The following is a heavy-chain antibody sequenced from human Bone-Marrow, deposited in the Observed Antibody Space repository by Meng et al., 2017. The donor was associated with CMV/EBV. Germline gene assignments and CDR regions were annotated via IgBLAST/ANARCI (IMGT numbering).Heavy chain of an antibody. CDR1: GFTFGTYW. Sequence: GESLKISCPASGFTFGTYWMSWVRQAPGKGLEWVANIKQGGSQKYYADSAKGRFTISRDNAKNSLYLQMNSLRVEDTAVYYCARIGVGTASFYYYGMDVWGQGTTVTVSS. J-gene: IGHJ6*02. D-gene: IGHD3-3*01. CDR3: ARIGVGTASFYYYGMDV. CDR2: IKQGGSQK. V-gene: IGHV3-7*01.